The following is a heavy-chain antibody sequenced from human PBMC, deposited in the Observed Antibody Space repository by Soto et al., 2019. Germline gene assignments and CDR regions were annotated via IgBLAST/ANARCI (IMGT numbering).Heavy chain of an antibody. CDR3: ARDIDYDIDY. CDR1: GYIFKNYG. V-gene: IGHV1-18*01. D-gene: IGHD4-17*01. J-gene: IGHJ4*02. CDR2: IYPKEGRA. Sequence: QVQLVQSGAEVQKPGASVKVSCKTSGYIFKNYGISWVRQAPGQGLEWMGWIYPKEGRANFAQNCQGRVTLTTDTPTSTAYIELRSLRFDDSAVYFCARDIDYDIDYWGQGTLVTVSS.